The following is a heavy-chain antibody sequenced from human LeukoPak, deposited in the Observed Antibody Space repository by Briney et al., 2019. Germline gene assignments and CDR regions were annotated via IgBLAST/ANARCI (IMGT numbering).Heavy chain of an antibody. CDR1: GFTFSSYA. J-gene: IGHJ4*02. CDR3: AKDREGLSSGYDLEYFDY. Sequence: GGSLRLSCAASGFTFSSYALNWVRQAPGKGLEWVSAISGSGGTTYYADSVKGRFTISRDNSKNTLFLQMNSLRAEDTAVYYCAKDREGLSSGYDLEYFDYWGQGTLVTVSS. D-gene: IGHD5-12*01. V-gene: IGHV3-23*01. CDR2: ISGSGGTT.